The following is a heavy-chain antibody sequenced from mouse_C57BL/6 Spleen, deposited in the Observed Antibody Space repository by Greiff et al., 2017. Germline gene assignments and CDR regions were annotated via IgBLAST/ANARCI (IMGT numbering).Heavy chain of an antibody. J-gene: IGHJ4*01. CDR2: IRLKSDNYAT. D-gene: IGHD4-1*01. CDR1: GFTFSNYW. V-gene: IGHV6-3*01. Sequence: EVKLVESGGGLVQPGGSMKLSCVASGFTFSNYWMNWVRQSPEKGLEWFAQIRLKSDNYATHYAESVKGRFTIARDDSKSSVYLQMNNLRAEDTGIYYCTGSNWDYAMDYWGQGTSVTVSS. CDR3: TGSNWDYAMDY.